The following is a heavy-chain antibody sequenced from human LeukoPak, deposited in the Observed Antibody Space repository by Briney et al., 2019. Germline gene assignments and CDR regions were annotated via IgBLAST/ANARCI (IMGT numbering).Heavy chain of an antibody. CDR2: ISHDGSNK. Sequence: GRSLRLSCAASGLTFSSYSFNWVRQAPGKGLEWVAVISHDGSNKYYADSLRGRFTISRDNSKNTLYLQMNSLRAEDTAVYYCARIRYSSSWYGAFDYWGQGTLVTVSS. V-gene: IGHV3-30-3*01. J-gene: IGHJ4*02. CDR1: GLTFSSYS. D-gene: IGHD6-13*01. CDR3: ARIRYSSSWYGAFDY.